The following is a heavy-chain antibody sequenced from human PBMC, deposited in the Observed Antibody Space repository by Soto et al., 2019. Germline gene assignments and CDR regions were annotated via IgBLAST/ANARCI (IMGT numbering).Heavy chain of an antibody. CDR2: ISYDGSNK. Sequence: QVQLVESGGGVVQPGRSLRLSCAASGFTFSSYGMHWVRQAPGKGLEWVAVISYDGSNKYYADSVKGRFTISRDNSKNTLYLQMNSLRAEDTAVYYCAKGHKLASYYYGMDVW. CDR3: AKGHKLASYYYGMDV. CDR1: GFTFSSYG. J-gene: IGHJ6*01. V-gene: IGHV3-30*18. D-gene: IGHD6-13*01.